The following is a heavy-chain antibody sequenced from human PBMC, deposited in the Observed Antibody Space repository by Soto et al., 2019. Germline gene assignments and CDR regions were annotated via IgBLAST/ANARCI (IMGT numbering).Heavy chain of an antibody. Sequence: EVQVEESGGGLVEPGGSLRLSCAASGFTFSDAWFHWVRQAPGKGLEWVGVISGRTAGGTTDYAAPVKGRFTISRHDSENTLYLQMNTLKTDDTAVYYCTEGYSTNWYAWGQGTLVTVSS. V-gene: IGHV3-15*01. CDR1: GFTFSDAW. J-gene: IGHJ5*02. D-gene: IGHD6-13*01. CDR2: ISGRTAGGTT. CDR3: TEGYSTNWYA.